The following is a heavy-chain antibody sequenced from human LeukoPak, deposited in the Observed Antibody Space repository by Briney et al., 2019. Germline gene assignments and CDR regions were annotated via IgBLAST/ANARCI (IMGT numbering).Heavy chain of an antibody. D-gene: IGHD1-26*01. CDR1: GGSFSGYY. CDR2: INHSGST. V-gene: IGHV4-34*01. Sequence: SETLSLTCAVYGGSFSGYYWSWIRQPPGKGLEWIGEINHSGSTNYNPSLKSRVTISVDTSNNQFSLKLSSVTAADTAVYYCARLKMGVGWSDPWGQGTLVTVSS. J-gene: IGHJ5*02. CDR3: ARLKMGVGWSDP.